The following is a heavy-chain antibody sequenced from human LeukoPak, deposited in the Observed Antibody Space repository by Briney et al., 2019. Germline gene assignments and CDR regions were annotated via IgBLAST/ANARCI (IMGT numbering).Heavy chain of an antibody. CDR3: ARVVDYYGSGGYYNPTYYFDY. CDR2: INQDGSEK. Sequence: GGSLRLSCAGSGFTFTNFWMSWVRQAPGKGLEWVANINQDGSEKYYVDSVKGRFTISRDYAKNSLFLQMNSLRAEDTAVYYCARVVDYYGSGGYYNPTYYFDYWGQGTLVTVSS. CDR1: GFTFTNFW. D-gene: IGHD3-10*01. V-gene: IGHV3-7*01. J-gene: IGHJ4*02.